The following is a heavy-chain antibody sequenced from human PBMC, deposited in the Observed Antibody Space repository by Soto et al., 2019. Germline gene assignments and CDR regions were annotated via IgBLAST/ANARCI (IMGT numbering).Heavy chain of an antibody. V-gene: IGHV3-64*01. J-gene: IGHJ4*02. CDR3: ARQGSGSYYFDF. CDR1: GFTFSSYA. CDR2: ISSNGGST. Sequence: EVQLVESGGGLVQPGGSLRLSCAASGFTFSSYAMHWVRQAPGKGLEYVSAISSNGGSTYYANSVKGRFTISRDNSKNTLYLQMGSRRAEDMAVYYGARQGSGSYYFDFWGQGTLVTVAS. D-gene: IGHD2-15*01.